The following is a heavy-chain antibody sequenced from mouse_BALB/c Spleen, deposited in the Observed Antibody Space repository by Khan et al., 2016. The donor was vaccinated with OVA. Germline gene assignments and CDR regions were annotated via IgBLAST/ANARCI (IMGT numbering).Heavy chain of an antibody. CDR2: ISPGSGDT. CDR3: ARSNYFVSTFAY. J-gene: IGHJ3*01. D-gene: IGHD2-5*01. Sequence: QVQLKESGAELARPGASVKLSCKTSGYTFTDYYINWVKQRTGQGLEWIGEISPGSGDTYYNEKFKGKATLTADKSSSTAYMQLSSLPSAAPAIVVCARSNYFVSTFAYWGQGTLVTVSA. CDR1: GYTFTDYY. V-gene: IGHV1-77*01.